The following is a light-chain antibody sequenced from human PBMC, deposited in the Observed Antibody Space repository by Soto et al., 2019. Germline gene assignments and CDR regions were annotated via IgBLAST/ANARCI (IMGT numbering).Light chain of an antibody. CDR1: QSIGHS. V-gene: IGKV1-39*01. CDR3: QQISITPPP. CDR2: ASS. Sequence: DIQMTQSPSSLSASAGDRVTITCRASQSIGHSLNWYQQKPGKAPKPLIYASSSLKSGVPSRFSGSGSGTDFTLTISSLQPDDFATYYCQQISITPPPFGQGTKVEI. J-gene: IGKJ1*01.